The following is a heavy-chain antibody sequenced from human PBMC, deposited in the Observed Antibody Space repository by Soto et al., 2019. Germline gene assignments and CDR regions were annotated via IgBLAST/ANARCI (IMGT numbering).Heavy chain of an antibody. CDR2: IYWDDDK. J-gene: IGHJ5*02. CDR3: AHIPNYYQYDWFDP. Sequence: QITLKESGPTLVKPTQTLTLTCTFSGFSLTTRGVGVGWIRQPPGKALECLALIYWDDDKRYSPSLQSRLSITKDTSKNQVVLTMTNVDPLDTARYYCAHIPNYYQYDWFDPWGQGTLVSVSS. CDR1: GFSLTTRGVG. D-gene: IGHD3-16*01. V-gene: IGHV2-5*02.